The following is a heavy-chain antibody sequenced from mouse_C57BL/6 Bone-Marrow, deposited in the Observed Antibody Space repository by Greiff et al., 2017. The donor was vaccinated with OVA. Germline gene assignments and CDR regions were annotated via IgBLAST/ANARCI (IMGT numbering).Heavy chain of an antibody. V-gene: IGHV1-50*01. Sequence: VQLQQPGAELVKPGASVKLSCKASGYTFTSYWMKWVKQRPGQGLEWIGEIDPSDSYTNYNQKFKGKATLTVDTSSSHAYMQLSSLTSEDSAVCYCARDYCRGYWGQGTTLTVSS. CDR1: GYTFTSYW. D-gene: IGHD2-1*01. J-gene: IGHJ2*01. CDR3: ARDYCRGY. CDR2: IDPSDSYT.